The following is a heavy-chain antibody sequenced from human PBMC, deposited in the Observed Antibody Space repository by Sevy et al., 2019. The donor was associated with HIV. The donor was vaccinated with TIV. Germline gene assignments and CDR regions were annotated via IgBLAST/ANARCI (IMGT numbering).Heavy chain of an antibody. CDR3: VREGGGGGGYH. CDR1: GFSFSSYG. D-gene: IGHD3-10*01. J-gene: IGHJ5*02. CDR2: IQYDGSNK. V-gene: IGHV3-30*02. Sequence: GGSLRLSCAASGFSFSSYGMHWVRQAPGKGLEWMSYIQYDGSNKDYADSVKGRVTISRDKSKNTLYLQMNSVRVEDTAMFYCVREGGGGGGYHWGQGTLVTVSS.